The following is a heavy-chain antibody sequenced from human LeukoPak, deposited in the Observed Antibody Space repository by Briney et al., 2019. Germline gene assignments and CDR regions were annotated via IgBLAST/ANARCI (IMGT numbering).Heavy chain of an antibody. CDR3: ANTQGQWLVPFDY. Sequence: GGSLRLSCAASGFTFSSYAMSWVRQAPGKGLEWVSAISGSCGSTYYADSVKGRFTISRDNSKNTLYLQMNSLRAEDTAVYYCANTQGQWLVPFDYWGQGTLVTVSS. CDR2: ISGSCGST. D-gene: IGHD6-19*01. CDR1: GFTFSSYA. J-gene: IGHJ4*02. V-gene: IGHV3-23*01.